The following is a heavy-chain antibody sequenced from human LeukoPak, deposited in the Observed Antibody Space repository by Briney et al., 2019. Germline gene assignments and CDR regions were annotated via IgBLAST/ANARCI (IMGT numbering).Heavy chain of an antibody. CDR2: ISSSSSTI. D-gene: IGHD3-10*01. Sequence: GGSLRLSCAASGFTFSRYSMNWVRQAPGKGLEWVSYISSSSSTIYYADSVKGRFTISRDNANNSLYLQMNSLRAEDTAVYYCAREGSGGYYNWLDPWGQGIVVAVSS. J-gene: IGHJ5*02. CDR3: AREGSGGYYNWLDP. CDR1: GFTFSRYS. V-gene: IGHV3-48*01.